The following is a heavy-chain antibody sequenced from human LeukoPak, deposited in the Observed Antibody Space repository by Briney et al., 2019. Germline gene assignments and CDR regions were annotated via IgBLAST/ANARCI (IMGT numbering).Heavy chain of an antibody. CDR1: GGTFSSYA. Sequence: ASVKVSCKASGGTFSSYAITWVRQAPGQGLEWMGRIIPILAIANYAQKFQGRVTITADKSTSTAYMELSSLRSEDTAVYYCARDLTLAAAGTDYHYYYGMDVWGQGTTVTVSS. CDR3: ARDLTLAAAGTDYHYYYGMDV. J-gene: IGHJ6*02. V-gene: IGHV1-69*04. CDR2: IIPILAIA. D-gene: IGHD6-13*01.